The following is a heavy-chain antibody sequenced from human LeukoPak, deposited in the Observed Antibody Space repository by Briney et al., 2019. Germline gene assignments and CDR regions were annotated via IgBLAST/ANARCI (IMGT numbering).Heavy chain of an antibody. J-gene: IGHJ4*02. D-gene: IGHD5-24*01. CDR3: ATHNYWRKDY. V-gene: IGHV3-7*01. CDR1: GFTFSTYW. Sequence: GGSLRLSCAASGFTFSTYWMTWVRQAPGVGLEWVATINQDGNAKYYVDSVKGRFAISRDNTKNSLSLQMSSLRDEDSGIYYCATHNYWRKDYWGQGTLVTVSS. CDR2: INQDGNAK.